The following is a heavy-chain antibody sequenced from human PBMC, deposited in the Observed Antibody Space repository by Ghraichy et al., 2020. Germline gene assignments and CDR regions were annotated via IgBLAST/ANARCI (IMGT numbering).Heavy chain of an antibody. CDR2: INHSGST. J-gene: IGHJ6*02. V-gene: IGHV4-34*01. Sequence: SQTLSLTCAVYGGSFSGYYWSWIRQPPGKGLEWIGEINHSGSTNYNPSLKSRVTISVDTSKNQFSLKLSSVTAADTAVYYCARGVCSSTSCYPGWAGMVGYYYGMDVWGQGTTVTVSS. D-gene: IGHD2-2*01. CDR3: ARGVCSSTSCYPGWAGMVGYYYGMDV. CDR1: GGSFSGYY.